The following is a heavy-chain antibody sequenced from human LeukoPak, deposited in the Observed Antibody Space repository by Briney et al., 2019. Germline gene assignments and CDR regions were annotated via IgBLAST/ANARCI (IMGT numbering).Heavy chain of an antibody. Sequence: PGGSLSLSCAASGFTVSSNYMSWVRQAPGKGLEWVSVIYSGGSTYYADSVKGRFTISRDNSKNTLYLQMNSLRAEDTAVYYCARVVAGRYYYMDVWGKGTTVTVSS. D-gene: IGHD2-15*01. CDR3: ARVVAGRYYYMDV. CDR2: IYSGGST. V-gene: IGHV3-53*01. CDR1: GFTVSSNY. J-gene: IGHJ6*03.